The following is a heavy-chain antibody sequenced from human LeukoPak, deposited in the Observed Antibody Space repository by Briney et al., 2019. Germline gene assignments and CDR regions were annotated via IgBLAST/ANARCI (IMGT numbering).Heavy chain of an antibody. J-gene: IGHJ6*03. CDR3: ARDSGAIIAARLLNYYYYYMDV. CDR1: GFTFSSYS. CDR2: ISSSSSYI. V-gene: IGHV3-21*01. Sequence: GGSLRLSCAASGFTFSSYSMNWVRQAPGKGLEWVSSISSSSSYIYYADSVKGRFTISRDNAKNSLYLQMNSLRAEDTAVYYCARDSGAIIAARLLNYYYYYMDVWGKGTTVTVSS. D-gene: IGHD6-6*01.